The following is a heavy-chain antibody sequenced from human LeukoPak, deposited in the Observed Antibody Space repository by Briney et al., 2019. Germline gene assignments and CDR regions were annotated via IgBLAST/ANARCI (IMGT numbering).Heavy chain of an antibody. D-gene: IGHD3-22*01. CDR1: GGSISSYY. Sequence: PSGTLSLTCAVSGGSISSYYWSWIRQPPGKGLEWIGYIYYSGSTNYNPSLKSRVTISVDTSKNQFSLKLSSVTAADTAVYYCASSGAPSYYYDSSGSFDYWGQGTLVTVSS. V-gene: IGHV4-59*08. J-gene: IGHJ4*02. CDR2: IYYSGST. CDR3: ASSGAPSYYYDSSGSFDY.